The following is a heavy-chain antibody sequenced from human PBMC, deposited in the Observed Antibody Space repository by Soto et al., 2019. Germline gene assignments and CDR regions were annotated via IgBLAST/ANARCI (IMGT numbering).Heavy chain of an antibody. CDR1: GFTFSDSA. CDR3: ARRDNSGWYSLDY. J-gene: IGHJ4*02. V-gene: IGHV3-23*04. D-gene: IGHD6-19*01. Sequence: EVQLVESGGGLVQPGGSLKLSCVCSGFTFSDSAMHWVRQASGRGLEWVSSVSPSGSNTYYADSMKGRFTMSRDNSENRLHLQMNSLRAEDTAVYFCARRDNSGWYSLDYWGQGTLVTVSS. CDR2: VSPSGSNT.